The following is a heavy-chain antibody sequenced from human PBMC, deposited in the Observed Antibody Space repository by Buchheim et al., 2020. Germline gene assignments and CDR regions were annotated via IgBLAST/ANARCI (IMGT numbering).Heavy chain of an antibody. CDR1: GFTFSSYA. J-gene: IGHJ4*02. V-gene: IGHV3-23*01. Sequence: EVQLLESGGGLVQPGGSLRLSCAASGFTFSSYAMSWVRQAPGKGLEWVSAISGSGGSTYYADSVKGRFTISRDNSKNTTYLQMNSLRAEDTAVYYCAKDRTALMVRGVKAVGYWGQGTL. CDR2: ISGSGGST. D-gene: IGHD3-10*01. CDR3: AKDRTALMVRGVKAVGY.